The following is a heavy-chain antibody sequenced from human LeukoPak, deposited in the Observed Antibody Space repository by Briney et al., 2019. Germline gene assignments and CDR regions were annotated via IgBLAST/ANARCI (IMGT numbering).Heavy chain of an antibody. Sequence: ASVKVSCKASGYTFTSYDINWVRQATGQGLEWMGRINPNSGGTNYAQKFQGRVTMTRDTSISTAYMELSRLRSDDTAVYYCATTGTVAGSDYWGQGTLVTVSS. D-gene: IGHD6-19*01. CDR3: ATTGTVAGSDY. J-gene: IGHJ4*02. V-gene: IGHV1-2*06. CDR2: INPNSGGT. CDR1: GYTFTSYD.